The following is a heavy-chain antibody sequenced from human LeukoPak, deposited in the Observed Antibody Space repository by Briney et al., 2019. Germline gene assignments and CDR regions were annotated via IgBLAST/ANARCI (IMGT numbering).Heavy chain of an antibody. J-gene: IGHJ5*02. V-gene: IGHV1-2*02. CDR3: ARDWQVAAAGTVDRFDP. CDR1: GYTFTGYY. CDR2: INPNSGGT. D-gene: IGHD6-13*01. Sequence: ASVKVSCKASGYTFTGYYMHWVRQAPGQGLEWMGWINPNSGGTNYAQKLQGRVTMTRDTSISTAYMELSRLRSDGTAVYYCARDWQVAAAGTVDRFDPWGQGTLVTVSS.